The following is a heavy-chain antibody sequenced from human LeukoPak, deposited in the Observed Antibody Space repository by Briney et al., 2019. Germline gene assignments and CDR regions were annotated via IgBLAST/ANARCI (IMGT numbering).Heavy chain of an antibody. J-gene: IGHJ5*02. Sequence: SETLSLTCALYGGSFSGYYWSWIRQPPGKGLEWIGEINHSGSTNYNPSLKSRVTISVDTSKNQFSLKLSSVTAADTAVYYCARSPYSSGWYFWFDPWGQGTLVTVSS. CDR3: ARSPYSSGWYFWFDP. CDR2: INHSGST. V-gene: IGHV4-34*01. D-gene: IGHD6-19*01. CDR1: GGSFSGYY.